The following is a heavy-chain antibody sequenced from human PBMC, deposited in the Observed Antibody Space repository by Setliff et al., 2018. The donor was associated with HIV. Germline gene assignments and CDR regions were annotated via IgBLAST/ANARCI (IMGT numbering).Heavy chain of an antibody. CDR3: VRDQLRWPERWDFDF. Sequence: GGSLRLSCAASGFVFTDHSLHWVRQAPGEGLEWSSYISATGTTVSYADSVRGRFIISRDSVRNEVYLQMKSLRVDDTALYYCVRDQLRWPERWDFDFWGQGTLVTVSS. CDR1: GFVFTDHS. V-gene: IGHV3-48*01. D-gene: IGHD1-26*01. CDR2: ISATGTTV. J-gene: IGHJ4*02.